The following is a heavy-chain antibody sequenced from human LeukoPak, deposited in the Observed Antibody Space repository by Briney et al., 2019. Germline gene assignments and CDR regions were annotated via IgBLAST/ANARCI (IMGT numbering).Heavy chain of an antibody. CDR2: IRGSGGST. Sequence: GGSLRLSCTASGFTYSTYWMSWVRQAPGKGLEWVSAIRGSGGSTYYADSVKGRFTISRDNSKNTLYLQMNSLRAEDTAVYYCARSGDRYYYYYYMDVWGKGTTVTVSS. J-gene: IGHJ6*03. D-gene: IGHD1-26*01. V-gene: IGHV3-23*01. CDR1: GFTYSTYW. CDR3: ARSGDRYYYYYYMDV.